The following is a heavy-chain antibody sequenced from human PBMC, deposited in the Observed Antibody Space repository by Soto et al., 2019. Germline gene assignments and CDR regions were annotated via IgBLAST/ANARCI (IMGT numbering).Heavy chain of an antibody. D-gene: IGHD3-22*01. CDR1: GGTFSSYA. V-gene: IGHV1-69*01. CDR2: IIPIFGTA. CDR3: ARALYYYDSSGYYRPYYFDY. J-gene: IGHJ4*02. Sequence: QVQLVQSGAEVKKPGSSVKVSCKASGGTFSSYAISWVRQAPGQGLEWMGGIIPIFGTANYAQKFQGRVTITADESTRTAYMELSSLRSEDTAVYYCARALYYYDSSGYYRPYYFDYWRQGTLVTVSS.